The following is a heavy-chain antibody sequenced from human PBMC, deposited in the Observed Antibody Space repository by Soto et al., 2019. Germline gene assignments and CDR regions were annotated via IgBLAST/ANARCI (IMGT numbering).Heavy chain of an antibody. CDR1: GFSFTSFE. D-gene: IGHD2-8*02. Sequence: QVQLVQSGAEVKKPGASMRVSCNTSGFSFTSFEIHWVRQAPGQGLEWVGRINPKSGDTVFAQRFQGRAAMTRNTSISTVDLEMSGLKVEDRAVYYCARDRGGLAGGVLDYWGQGTPVTVSS. CDR2: INPKSGDT. J-gene: IGHJ4*02. CDR3: ARDRGGLAGGVLDY. V-gene: IGHV1-8*01.